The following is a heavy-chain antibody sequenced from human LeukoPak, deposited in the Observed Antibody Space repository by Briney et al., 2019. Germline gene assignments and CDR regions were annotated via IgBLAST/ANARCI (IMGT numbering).Heavy chain of an antibody. CDR1: GYTFTSYA. CDR3: AGVSRQLPPGDY. J-gene: IGHJ4*02. Sequence: GASVKVSCKASGYTFTSYAMHWVRQAPGQRLEWMGWINAGNGNTKYSQKFQGRVTITRDTSASTAYMELSSLRSEDTAVYYCAGVSRQLPPGDYWGQGTLVTVSS. D-gene: IGHD2-2*01. CDR2: INAGNGNT. V-gene: IGHV1-3*01.